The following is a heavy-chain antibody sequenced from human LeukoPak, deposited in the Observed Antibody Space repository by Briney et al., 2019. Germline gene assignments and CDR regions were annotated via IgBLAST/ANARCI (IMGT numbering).Heavy chain of an antibody. CDR1: GYTFTGYY. Sequence: GASVKVSCKASGYTFTGYYMHWVRQAPGQGLEWMGWINPNSGGTNYAQKFQGRVTMTRDTSISTAYMELSRLRSDDTAVYYCAREIAAAGTGADYWGQGTLVTVSS. J-gene: IGHJ4*02. V-gene: IGHV1-2*02. D-gene: IGHD6-13*01. CDR3: AREIAAAGTGADY. CDR2: INPNSGGT.